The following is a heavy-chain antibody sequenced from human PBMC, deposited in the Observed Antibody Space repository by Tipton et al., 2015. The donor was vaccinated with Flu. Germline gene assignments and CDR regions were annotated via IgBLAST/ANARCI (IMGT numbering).Heavy chain of an antibody. CDR2: IHRTGNT. D-gene: IGHD3-10*02. CDR3: ARHTGDSVRGVIDY. CDR1: GDSIGSDYY. V-gene: IGHV4-38-2*01. J-gene: IGHJ4*02. Sequence: TLSLTCSVSGDSIGSDYYWGWIRQPPGKGLEWIGNIHRTGNTYHNPSLKSRLTMSVDTSKNQFSLKLSSVTAADTAVYYCARHTGDSVRGVIDYWGQGTLVTVSS.